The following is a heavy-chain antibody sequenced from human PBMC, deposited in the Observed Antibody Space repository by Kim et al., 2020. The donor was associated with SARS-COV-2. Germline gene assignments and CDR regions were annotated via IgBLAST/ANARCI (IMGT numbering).Heavy chain of an antibody. V-gene: IGHV3-48*02. CDR3: ASEHYDILTGYSDFGY. CDR2: ISSSSSTI. J-gene: IGHJ4*02. CDR1: GFTFSSYS. D-gene: IGHD3-9*01. Sequence: GGSLRLSCAASGFTFSSYSMNWVRQAPGKGLEWVSYISSSSSTIYYADSVKGRFTISRDNAKNSLYLQMNSLRDEDTAVYYCASEHYDILTGYSDFGYWGQGTLVTVSS.